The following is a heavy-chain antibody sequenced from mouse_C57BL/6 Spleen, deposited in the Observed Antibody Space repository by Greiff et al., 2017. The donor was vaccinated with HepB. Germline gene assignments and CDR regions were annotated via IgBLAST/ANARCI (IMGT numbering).Heavy chain of an antibody. Sequence: EVKLMESGPGLVKPSQSLSLTCSVTGYSITSGYYWNWIRQFPGNKLEWMGYISYDGSNNYNPSLKNRISITRDTSKNQFFLKLNSVTTEDTATYCCARGGDYYYGLDYWGQGTTLTVSS. CDR2: ISYDGSN. CDR3: ARGGDYYYGLDY. D-gene: IGHD1-1*01. V-gene: IGHV3-6*01. J-gene: IGHJ2*01. CDR1: GYSITSGYY.